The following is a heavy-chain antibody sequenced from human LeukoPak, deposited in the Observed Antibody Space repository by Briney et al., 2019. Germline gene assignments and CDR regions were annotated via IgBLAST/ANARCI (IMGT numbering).Heavy chain of an antibody. V-gene: IGHV4-34*01. CDR1: GGSFSGYY. J-gene: IGHJ4*02. CDR2: INHSGST. D-gene: IGHD3-22*01. CDR3: ARVDYYDSSCYYSVGYFDY. Sequence: TSETLSLTCAVYGGSFSGYYWSWIRQPPGKGLEWIGEINHSGSTNYNPSLKSRVTISVDTSKNQFSLKLSSVTAADTAVYYCARVDYYDSSCYYSVGYFDYWGQGTLVTVSS.